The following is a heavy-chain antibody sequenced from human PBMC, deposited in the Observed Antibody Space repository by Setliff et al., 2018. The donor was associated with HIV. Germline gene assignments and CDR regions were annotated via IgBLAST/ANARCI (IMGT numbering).Heavy chain of an antibody. D-gene: IGHD3-3*01. CDR1: GDSITGHY. CDR2: INHSGST. V-gene: IGHV4-34*01. Sequence: SETLSLTCTVSGDSITGHYWSWIRQPPGKGLEWIGQINHSGSTNYNPSLKSRITLSVDTSENQFALKLASVTAADTAVYYCARGFTIFGVGFSADPTGNWFDPWGQGTLVTVSS. CDR3: ARGFTIFGVGFSADPTGNWFDP. J-gene: IGHJ5*02.